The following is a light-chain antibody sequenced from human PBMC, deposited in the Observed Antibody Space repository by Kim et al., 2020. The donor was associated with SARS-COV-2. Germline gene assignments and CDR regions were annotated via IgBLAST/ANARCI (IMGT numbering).Light chain of an antibody. CDR1: SSDVGGYNY. J-gene: IGLJ1*01. CDR3: SSYTSSSTLYV. CDR2: DVS. V-gene: IGLV2-14*03. Sequence: ANTISCTGTSSDVGGYNYVSWYQQHPDKAPKLRIYDVSNRPSGVSNRFSGSKSGNTASLTISGLQAEDEADYYCSSYTSSSTLYVFGTGTKVTVL.